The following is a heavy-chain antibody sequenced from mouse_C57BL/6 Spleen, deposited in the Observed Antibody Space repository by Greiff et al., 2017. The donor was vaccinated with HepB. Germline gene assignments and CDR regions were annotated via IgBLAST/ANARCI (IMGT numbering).Heavy chain of an antibody. D-gene: IGHD2-4*01. Sequence: EVKLVESGGGLVQPGGSLSLSCAASGFTFTDYYMSWVRQPPGKALEWLGFIRNKANGYTTEYSASVKGRFTISRDNSQSILYLQMNALRAEDSATYYCARYANDYGRWYFDVWGTGTTVTVSS. CDR1: GFTFTDYY. J-gene: IGHJ1*03. V-gene: IGHV7-3*01. CDR3: ARYANDYGRWYFDV. CDR2: IRNKANGYTT.